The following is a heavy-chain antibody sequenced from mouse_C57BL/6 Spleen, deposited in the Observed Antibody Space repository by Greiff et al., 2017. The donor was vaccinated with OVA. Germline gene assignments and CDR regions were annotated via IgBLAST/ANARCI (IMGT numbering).Heavy chain of an antibody. CDR2: IYPGDGDT. J-gene: IGHJ2*01. CDR1: GYAFSSSW. Sequence: VQLQQSGPELVKPGASVKISCKASGYAFSSSWMNWVKQRPGKGLEWIGRIYPGDGDTNYNGKFKGQATLTADKSSSTAYMQLSSLTSEDSAVYFCARGIDSSGYFDYWGQGTTLTVSS. D-gene: IGHD3-2*02. V-gene: IGHV1-82*01. CDR3: ARGIDSSGYFDY.